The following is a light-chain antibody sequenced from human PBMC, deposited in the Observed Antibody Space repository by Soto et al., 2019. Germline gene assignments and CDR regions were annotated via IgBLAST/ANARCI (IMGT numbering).Light chain of an antibody. CDR3: HQYGNSPWT. V-gene: IGKV3-20*01. CDR2: GAS. CDR1: QTVNSNY. J-gene: IGKJ1*01. Sequence: EIVLTQSSGSLSLSPGERATLSCRASQTVNSNYLAWYQQKPGQAPRLLIHGASYRAIGTPDRFSGRGSGTDFTLIISRLEPEDFAVYYCHQYGNSPWTFGQGTKVEIK.